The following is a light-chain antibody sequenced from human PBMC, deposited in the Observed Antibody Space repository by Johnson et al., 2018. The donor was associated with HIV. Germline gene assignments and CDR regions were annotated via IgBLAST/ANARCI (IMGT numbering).Light chain of an antibody. Sequence: QSVLTQPPSVSAAPGQKVTISCSGSSSNIGNNYVSWYQQLPGTAPKVLIHENNKRPSGIPDRFSGSKSGTSATLGITALQTGDEADYYCGTWDSSLSTYVYGTWTKVTVL. J-gene: IGLJ1*01. CDR1: SSNIGNNY. CDR3: GTWDSSLSTYV. CDR2: ENN. V-gene: IGLV1-51*02.